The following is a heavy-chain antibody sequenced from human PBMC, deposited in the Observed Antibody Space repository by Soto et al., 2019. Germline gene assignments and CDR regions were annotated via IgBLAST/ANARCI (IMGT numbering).Heavy chain of an antibody. CDR1: GYTFTGYY. J-gene: IGHJ6*02. CDR3: ARAGQTDYYYYGMDV. Sequence: SVKVSCKASGYTFTGYYMHWVRQAPGQGLEWMGWINPNSGGTNYAQKFQGRVTMTRDPSISTAYMELSRLRSDDTAVYYCARAGQTDYYYYGMDVWGQGSAGTVYS. CDR2: INPNSGGT. D-gene: IGHD3-10*01. V-gene: IGHV1-2*02.